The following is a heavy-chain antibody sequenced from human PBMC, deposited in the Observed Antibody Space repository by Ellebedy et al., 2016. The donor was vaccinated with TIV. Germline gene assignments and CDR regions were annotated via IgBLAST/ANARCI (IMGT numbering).Heavy chain of an antibody. Sequence: GESLKISCAASGFTFSSYWMSWVRQAPGKGLEWVSAISGSGGSTYYADSVKGRFTISRDNSKNTLYLQMDSLRAEDTAVYYCARHREVAGTHYYYYYLDVWGQGTTVTVSS. CDR3: ARHREVAGTHYYYYYLDV. D-gene: IGHD6-19*01. CDR1: GFTFSSYW. V-gene: IGHV3-23*01. CDR2: ISGSGGST. J-gene: IGHJ6*02.